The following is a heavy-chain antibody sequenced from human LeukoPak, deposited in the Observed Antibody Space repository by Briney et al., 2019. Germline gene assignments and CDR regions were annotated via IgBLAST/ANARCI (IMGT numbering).Heavy chain of an antibody. J-gene: IGHJ6*02. D-gene: IGHD6-13*01. V-gene: IGHV3-21*04. CDR3: ARGMGGYSKYGMDV. Sequence: GGSLRLSCAASGFTFSSYSMNWVRQAPGKGLEWVSSISSSSSYIYYADSVKGRFTISRDNAKNSLYLQMNSLRAEDTALYYCARGMGGYSKYGMDVWGQGTTVTVSS. CDR2: ISSSSSYI. CDR1: GFTFSSYS.